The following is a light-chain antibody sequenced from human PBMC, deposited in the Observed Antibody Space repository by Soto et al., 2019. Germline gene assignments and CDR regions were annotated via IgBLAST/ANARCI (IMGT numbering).Light chain of an antibody. CDR2: RNN. J-gene: IGLJ1*01. CDR1: SSNIGSNY. Sequence: QSVLTQPPSASGTPGQRVTISCSVSSSNIGSNYVYWYQQLPGTPPKLLIYRNNQRPSGVPDRFSGSKSGTSASLAISGLRSEDESDYYCAAWDDSLSGHYVFGTGTKLTVL. CDR3: AAWDDSLSGHYV. V-gene: IGLV1-47*01.